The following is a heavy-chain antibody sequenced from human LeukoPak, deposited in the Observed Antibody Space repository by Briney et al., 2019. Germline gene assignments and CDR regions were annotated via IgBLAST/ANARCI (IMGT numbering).Heavy chain of an antibody. Sequence: SETLSLTCTVSGGSISSYYWSWIRQPPGKGLEWIGYIYYSGSTNYNPSLKSRVTISVDTSKNQFSLKLSSVTAADTAVYYCARLKFNYEFDIWGQGTMVTVSS. J-gene: IGHJ3*02. CDR3: ARLKFNYEFDI. D-gene: IGHD3-22*01. CDR2: IYYSGST. CDR1: GGSISSYY. V-gene: IGHV4-59*08.